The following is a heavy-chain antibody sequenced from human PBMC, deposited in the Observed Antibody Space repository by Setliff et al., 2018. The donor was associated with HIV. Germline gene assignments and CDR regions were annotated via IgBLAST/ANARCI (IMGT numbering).Heavy chain of an antibody. CDR2: INQDGSEK. V-gene: IGHV3-7*01. D-gene: IGHD3-22*01. CDR3: ATGYFYDSSGYKH. Sequence: GGSLRLSCAASGITFSDQWMTWFRQPPGKGLEWVANINQDGSEKHYVDSVKGRFTVSRDNAKNSVHLQMNSLRDEDTAVYYCATGYFYDSSGYKHWGQGTLVTVSS. CDR1: GITFSDQW. J-gene: IGHJ4*02.